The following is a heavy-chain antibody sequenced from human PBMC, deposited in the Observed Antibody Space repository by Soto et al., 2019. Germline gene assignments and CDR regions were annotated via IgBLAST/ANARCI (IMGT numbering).Heavy chain of an antibody. Sequence: ASVKVSCKASGYLFTAYSMHWVRLAPGQGLEWMGVVNPSGGSTKYAQNFQGRVTMTRDTSTTTIYMELSGLRSDDTAIYYCAREENCSGGTCYSEYFRRWGQGTLVTVSS. V-gene: IGHV1-46*01. D-gene: IGHD2-15*01. CDR3: AREENCSGGTCYSEYFRR. J-gene: IGHJ1*01. CDR2: VNPSGGST. CDR1: GYLFTAYS.